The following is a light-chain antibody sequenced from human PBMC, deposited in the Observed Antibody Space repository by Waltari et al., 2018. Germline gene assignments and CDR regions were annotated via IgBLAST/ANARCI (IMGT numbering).Light chain of an antibody. V-gene: IGKV4-1*01. J-gene: IGKJ1*01. Sequence: DIVMTQSPDSLAVSLGERATINCKSSQSVLYSHNNKNYLGWYQQKPGQPPKLIIYWASIRGSGVPYLVSGSGSGTDFTLTISSLQAEDVAVYYCQQYFGGPTFGQGTKVEIK. CDR2: WAS. CDR1: QSVLYSHNNKNY. CDR3: QQYFGGPT.